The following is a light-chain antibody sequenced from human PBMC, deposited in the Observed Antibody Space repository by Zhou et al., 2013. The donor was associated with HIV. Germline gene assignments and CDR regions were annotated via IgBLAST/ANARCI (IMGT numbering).Light chain of an antibody. CDR2: GAS. CDR3: QQYGASST. V-gene: IGKV3-20*01. Sequence: EIVLTQSPGTLSLSPGERATLSCRASQNVGDFLAWYQHKPGQAPRLLIYGASSRATGIPDRFSGSGSATDFTLTINTLEPEDFAVYYCQQYGASSTFGQGTKLEI. J-gene: IGKJ2*01. CDR1: QNVGDF.